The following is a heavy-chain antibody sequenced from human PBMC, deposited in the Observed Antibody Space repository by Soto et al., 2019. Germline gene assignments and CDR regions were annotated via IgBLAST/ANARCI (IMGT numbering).Heavy chain of an antibody. CDR2: IHSDGST. V-gene: IGHV3-53*01. D-gene: IGHD6-19*01. Sequence: GGSLRLSCSVAGFTVSDSMSWVRQAPGKGLECVSFIHSDGSTHYTDSVRGRFTISRDNSKSTLYLQMDRLRVDDTAVYFCARDASGTFDYWGQGTLVTVSS. CDR3: ARDASGTFDY. CDR1: GFTVSDS. J-gene: IGHJ4*02.